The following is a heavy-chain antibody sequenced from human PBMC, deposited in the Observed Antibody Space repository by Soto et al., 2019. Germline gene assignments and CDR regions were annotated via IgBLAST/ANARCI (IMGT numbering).Heavy chain of an antibody. CDR1: GFTLSEAW. Sequence: EVQLVESGGGLVKPGGSLRLSCVASGFTLSEAWMTWVRQAPGKGLEWVGRIASKPDGGSTDFAASVRARFTISRDDSGYTLFLQMNTLKTDYTAVYYCIKMGRGYINLWGQGTLVTVSS. V-gene: IGHV3-15*04. CDR2: IASKPDGGST. D-gene: IGHD1-1*01. J-gene: IGHJ5*02. CDR3: IKMGRGYINL.